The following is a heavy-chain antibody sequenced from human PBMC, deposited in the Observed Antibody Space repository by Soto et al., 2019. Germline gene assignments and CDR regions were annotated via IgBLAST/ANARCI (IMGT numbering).Heavy chain of an antibody. J-gene: IGHJ6*02. V-gene: IGHV5-10-1*01. CDR1: GYSFTSYW. CDR3: ASNLETPHYYYYSMDV. Sequence: GETLKISCKGSGYSFTSYWISWVRQMPGKGLEWMGRIDPSDSYTNYSPSFQGHVTISADKSISTAYLQWSSLKASDTAMYCCASNLETPHYYYYSMDVWCQAPTVTVS. D-gene: IGHD1-1*01. CDR2: IDPSDSYT.